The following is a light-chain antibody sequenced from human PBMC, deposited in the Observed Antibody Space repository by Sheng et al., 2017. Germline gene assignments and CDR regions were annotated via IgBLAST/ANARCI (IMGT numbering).Light chain of an antibody. V-gene: IGKV1-27*01. CDR1: QDISNS. J-gene: IGKJ4*01. CDR2: AAS. Sequence: IQLTQSPSSLSASVGDRVTITCQASQDISNSLNWYQQKPGKAPKLLIFAASTLQSGVPSRFSGSRSGTDFTLTITSLQPEDVATYYCQQSYTTPLTFGGGTKVEIK. CDR3: QQSYTTPLT.